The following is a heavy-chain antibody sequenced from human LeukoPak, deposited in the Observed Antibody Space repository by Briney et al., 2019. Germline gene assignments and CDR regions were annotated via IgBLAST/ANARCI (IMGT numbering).Heavy chain of an antibody. Sequence: EASVKVSCKASGYTFTSYGISWVRQAPGQGLEWMGWISAYNGNTNYAQKLQGRVTMTTGTSTSTAYMELRSLRSDDTAVYYCARDLKVPAAIGAFDIWGQGTMVTVSS. CDR2: ISAYNGNT. CDR3: ARDLKVPAAIGAFDI. V-gene: IGHV1-18*01. D-gene: IGHD2-2*01. CDR1: GYTFTSYG. J-gene: IGHJ3*02.